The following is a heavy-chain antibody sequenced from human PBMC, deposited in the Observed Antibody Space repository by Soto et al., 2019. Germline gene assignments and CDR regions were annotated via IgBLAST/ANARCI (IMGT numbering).Heavy chain of an antibody. J-gene: IGHJ4*02. D-gene: IGHD3-22*01. CDR2: INAGNGNT. V-gene: IGHV1-3*01. Sequence: ASVKVSCKASGYSFTSYAIHWVRQAPGQRLEWMGWINAGNGNTKIPQKFQDRVTITRDTSASTAYMEVSSLRSEDTAVYYCARAAYYYDSSGYYPGDYWGQGSLVTVSS. CDR3: ARAAYYYDSSGYYPGDY. CDR1: GYSFTSYA.